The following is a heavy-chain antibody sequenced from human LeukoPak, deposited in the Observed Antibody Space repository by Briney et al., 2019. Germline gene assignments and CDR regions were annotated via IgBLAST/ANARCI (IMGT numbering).Heavy chain of an antibody. CDR2: MNPGSGDT. CDR1: GYTFTTYD. V-gene: IGHV1-8*01. J-gene: IGHJ4*02. Sequence: ASVKVSCKASGYTFTTYDMTWVRQATGQGLEWMGWMNPGSGDTAYAQKFQDRVTMTRDTSISTAYMELSSLESEDTAIYYCARGLGDYNTDWFPVSGYWGQGTLVTVSS. D-gene: IGHD3-9*01. CDR3: ARGLGDYNTDWFPVSGY.